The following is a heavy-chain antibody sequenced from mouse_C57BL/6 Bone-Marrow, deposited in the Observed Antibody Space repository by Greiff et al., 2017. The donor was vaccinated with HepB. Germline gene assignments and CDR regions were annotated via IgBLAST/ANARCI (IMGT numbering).Heavy chain of an antibody. CDR1: GFNIKDDY. D-gene: IGHD1-2*01. V-gene: IGHV14-4*01. CDR3: TTTTAPEDY. Sequence: EVQLQQSGAELVRPGASVKLSCIASGFNIKDDYMHWVKQRPEQGLEWIGWIDPENGDTEYASKFQGKATITADTSSNTAYLQLSSLTSEDTAVYYCTTTTAPEDYWGQGTTLTVSS. J-gene: IGHJ2*01. CDR2: IDPENGDT.